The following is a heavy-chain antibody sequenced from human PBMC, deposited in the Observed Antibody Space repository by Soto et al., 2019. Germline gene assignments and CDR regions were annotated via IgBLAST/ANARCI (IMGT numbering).Heavy chain of an antibody. J-gene: IGHJ6*02. V-gene: IGHV3-21*01. D-gene: IGHD3-9*01. Sequence: TGGSLRLSCAASGFTFSSYSMNSVRQAPGKGLEWVSSISSSSSYIYYADSVKGRFTISRDNAKNSLYLQMNSLRAADTAVYYCARHLTYYDILPSDGYGMDVWGQGTTVTVSS. CDR3: ARHLTYYDILPSDGYGMDV. CDR1: GFTFSSYS. CDR2: ISSSSSYI.